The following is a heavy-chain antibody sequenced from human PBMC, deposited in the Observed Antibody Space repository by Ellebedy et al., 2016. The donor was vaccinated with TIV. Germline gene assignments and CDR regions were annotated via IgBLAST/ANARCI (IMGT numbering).Heavy chain of an antibody. V-gene: IGHV3-74*01. Sequence: PGGSLRLSCAASGFTFSSYWIHWVRQAPGKGLVWVSRINTDGRTTNYADSVKGRFTISRDNAKNTVYLQMNSLRDEDTAVYYCARGGNYYFDLWGRGTLVTVSS. CDR1: GFTFSSYW. D-gene: IGHD1-7*01. CDR3: ARGGNYYFDL. CDR2: INTDGRTT. J-gene: IGHJ2*01.